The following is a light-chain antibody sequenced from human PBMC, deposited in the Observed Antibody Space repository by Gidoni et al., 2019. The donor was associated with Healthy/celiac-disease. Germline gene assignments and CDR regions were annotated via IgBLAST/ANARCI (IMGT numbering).Light chain of an antibody. J-gene: IGLJ3*02. CDR1: SSDVGGYNY. V-gene: IGLV2-14*01. CDR3: SSYTSSSFWV. CDR2: EVS. Sequence: QSALTQPASVSGSPGQSITISCPGTSSDVGGYNYVSWYQQPPGKAPKLMIYEVSNRPSGVPDRFSGSKSGNTASLTISGLQAEDEADYYCSSYTSSSFWVFGGGTKLTVL.